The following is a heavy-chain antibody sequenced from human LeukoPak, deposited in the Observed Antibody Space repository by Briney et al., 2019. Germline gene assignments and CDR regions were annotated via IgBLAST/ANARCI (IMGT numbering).Heavy chain of an antibody. V-gene: IGHV4-59*01. CDR3: ASGGESPGQGAFDI. J-gene: IGHJ3*02. Sequence: SESLSLTCTVSGGSISSYYWGWIRQPPGKGLEWVGYIYYSGSTNYNPSLKSRVTISVDTSKNQFSLKLSSVTAANTAVYYCASGGESPGQGAFDIWGQETMVTVSS. D-gene: IGHD4-17*01. CDR1: GGSISSYY. CDR2: IYYSGST.